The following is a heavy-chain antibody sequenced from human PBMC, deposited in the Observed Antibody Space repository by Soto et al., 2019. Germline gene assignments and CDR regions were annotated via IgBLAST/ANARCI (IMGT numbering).Heavy chain of an antibody. V-gene: IGHV3-33*01. J-gene: IGHJ6*02. CDR3: ARADYYGSGSFYGMDV. CDR2: IWYDGSNK. Sequence: GGSLRLSCAASGFTFSSYGMHWVRQAPGKGLEWVAVIWYDGSNKYYADSVKGRFTISRDNSKNTLYLQMNSLRAEDTAVYHCARADYYGSGSFYGMDVWGQGTTVTVSS. D-gene: IGHD3-10*01. CDR1: GFTFSSYG.